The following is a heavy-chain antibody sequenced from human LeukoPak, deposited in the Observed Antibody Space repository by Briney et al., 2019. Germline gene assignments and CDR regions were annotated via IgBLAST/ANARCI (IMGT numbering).Heavy chain of an antibody. J-gene: IGHJ4*02. CDR1: FTGYY. CDR2: IHPSSGAT. D-gene: IGHD5-18*01. CDR3: ASYGPGYNWLIS. V-gene: IGHV1-2*02. Sequence: ASVKVSCTFTGYYMQWVRQAPGQGREWMGWIHPSSGATNYARKFLGRATMTRDTSSRTAYLELTRLTSDGTARYYCASYGPGYNWLISWGQGTQVTVSS.